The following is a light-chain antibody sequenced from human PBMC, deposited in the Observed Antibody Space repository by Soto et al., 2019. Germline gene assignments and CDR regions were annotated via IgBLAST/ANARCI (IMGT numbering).Light chain of an antibody. CDR3: QQYGSSP. V-gene: IGKV3-20*01. Sequence: EIVLTQSPGTLSLSPGDRATLSCRASQSVSSSYLAWYQQKPGQAPRLLIYGASSWATGIPDRFSGSGSGTDFTLTISRLQPEDFAVVYCQQYGSSPLGGGTKVEIK. J-gene: IGKJ4*01. CDR2: GAS. CDR1: QSVSSSY.